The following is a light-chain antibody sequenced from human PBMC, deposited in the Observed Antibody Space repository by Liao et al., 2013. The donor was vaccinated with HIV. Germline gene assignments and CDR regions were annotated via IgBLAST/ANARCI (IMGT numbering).Light chain of an antibody. J-gene: IGLJ3*02. Sequence: SYELTQPPSVSVSPGQTARITCSGDALPKQYAYWYQQKPGQAPVMVIYQDSERPSGIPERFSGSNSGNTATLTITRVEAGDEADYFCQVWDGGNDHWVFGGGTKLTVL. CDR1: ALPKQY. CDR3: QVWDGGNDHWV. CDR2: QDS. V-gene: IGLV3-25*02.